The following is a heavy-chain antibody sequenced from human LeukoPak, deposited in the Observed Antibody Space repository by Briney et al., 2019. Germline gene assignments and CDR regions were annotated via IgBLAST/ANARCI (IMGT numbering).Heavy chain of an antibody. CDR3: ARDDSGYDGYYYYMDV. D-gene: IGHD5-12*01. CDR2: INPNSGGT. J-gene: IGHJ6*03. V-gene: IGHV1-2*06. Sequence: ASVKVSCKASGGTFSSYAINWVRQAPGQGLEWMGRINPNSGGTNYAQKFQGRVTMTRDTSISTAYMELSRLRSDDTAVYYCARDDSGYDGYYYYMDVWGKGTTVTVSS. CDR1: GGTFSSYA.